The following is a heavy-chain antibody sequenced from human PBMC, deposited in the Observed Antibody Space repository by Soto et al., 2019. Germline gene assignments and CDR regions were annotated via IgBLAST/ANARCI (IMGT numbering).Heavy chain of an antibody. CDR1: GYTFTSYY. V-gene: IGHV1-46*01. J-gene: IGHJ3*02. CDR2: INPSGGST. CDR3: ATPRRDDPGAFGI. Sequence: GASVKVSCKASGYTFTSYYMHWVRQAPGQGLEWMGVINPSGGSTSYAQKFQGRVTMTRDTSTSTVYMELSSLRSEDTAVYYCATPRRDDPGAFGIWGQGTMVTVSS.